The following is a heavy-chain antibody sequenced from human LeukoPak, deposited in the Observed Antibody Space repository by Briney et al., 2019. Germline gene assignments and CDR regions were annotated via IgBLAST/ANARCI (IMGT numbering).Heavy chain of an antibody. D-gene: IGHD3-22*01. CDR3: ARDHGGSSGYYSY. V-gene: IGHV3-66*01. J-gene: IGHJ4*02. CDR2: IYSGGST. Sequence: GGSLRLSCAASGFTVSSNYMSWVRQAPGKGLEWVSVIYSGGSTYYADSVKGRFTISRDNSKNTLYLQMNSLRAEDTAVYYCARDHGGSSGYYSYWGQGTLVTVSS. CDR1: GFTVSSNY.